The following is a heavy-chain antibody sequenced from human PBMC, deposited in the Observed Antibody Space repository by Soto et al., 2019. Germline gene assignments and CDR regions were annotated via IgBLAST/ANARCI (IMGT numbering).Heavy chain of an antibody. Sequence: SETLSLTCAVYGGSFSGYYWSWIRQPPGKGLEWIGEINHSGSTNYNPSLKSRVTISVDTSKNQFSLKLSSVTAADTAVYYCARGSDDFWSGYPVAYYYYMAVWGKGTTVTVSS. V-gene: IGHV4-34*01. CDR1: GGSFSGYY. D-gene: IGHD3-3*01. J-gene: IGHJ6*03. CDR2: INHSGST. CDR3: ARGSDDFWSGYPVAYYYYMAV.